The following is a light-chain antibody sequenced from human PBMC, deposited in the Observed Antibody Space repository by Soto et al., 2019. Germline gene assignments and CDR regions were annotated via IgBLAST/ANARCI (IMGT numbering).Light chain of an antibody. J-gene: IGLJ2*01. Sequence: QSVLTQPPSASGTPGQRVTISCSGSSSNIGSNYVYWYQQLPGTVPQLLIYRNSERPSGVPARFSGATSGTSASLAISGRRSEDEADYYCAAWDDSLSGVVFGGGTKLTVL. CDR1: SSNIGSNY. CDR2: RNS. V-gene: IGLV1-47*01. CDR3: AAWDDSLSGVV.